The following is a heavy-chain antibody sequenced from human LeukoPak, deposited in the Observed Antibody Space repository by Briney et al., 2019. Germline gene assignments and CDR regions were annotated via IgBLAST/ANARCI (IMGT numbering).Heavy chain of an antibody. CDR2: ITPGGGT. V-gene: IGHV3-23*01. D-gene: IGHD3-3*01. Sequence: PGGSLRLSCAASEFTFSSYVMAWVRQAPGKGLEWVSTITPGGGTYYADSVKGRFTISRDNSKNTLYLQMNSLRAEDTAVYYCARVPDITIFGVVSDYWGQGTLVTVSS. CDR1: EFTFSSYV. CDR3: ARVPDITIFGVVSDY. J-gene: IGHJ4*02.